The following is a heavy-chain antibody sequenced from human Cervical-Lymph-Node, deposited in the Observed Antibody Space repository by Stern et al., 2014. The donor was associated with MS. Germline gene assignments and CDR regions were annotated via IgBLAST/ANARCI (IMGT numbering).Heavy chain of an antibody. CDR2: NDPDRGGT. CDR3: ARMAYSNIYYAGLDI. V-gene: IGHV1-2*02. Sequence: QVQLVQSGAEVKKPGASEKVSCTAAGYIFTAYYIHWLRQAPGQGLVWLGWNDPDRGGTNYAQKFQGRVTMTRDTSISTAYMELTSPTSDDTAVYYCARMAYSNIYYAGLDIWGQGTMVTVSS. J-gene: IGHJ3*02. D-gene: IGHD6-13*01. CDR1: GYIFTAYY.